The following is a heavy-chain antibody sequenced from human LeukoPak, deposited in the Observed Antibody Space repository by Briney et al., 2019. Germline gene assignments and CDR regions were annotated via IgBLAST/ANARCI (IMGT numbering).Heavy chain of an antibody. Sequence: SETLSLTCTVSGGSISSNTYYWGWIRQPPGKGLEWIGSIYYSGSTYYNPSLKSRVTISVDTSKNQFSLKLSSVTAADTAVYYCARWRPYFYDSSGYVGYWGQGTLVTVSS. CDR2: IYYSGST. CDR3: ARWRPYFYDSSGYVGY. V-gene: IGHV4-39*07. J-gene: IGHJ4*02. D-gene: IGHD3-22*01. CDR1: GGSISSNTYY.